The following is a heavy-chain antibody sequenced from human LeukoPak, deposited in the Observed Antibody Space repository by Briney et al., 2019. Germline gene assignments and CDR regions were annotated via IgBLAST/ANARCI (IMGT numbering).Heavy chain of an antibody. CDR1: GFTFSSYG. D-gene: IGHD2-2*01. CDR3: AKDDIVVVPAAIPPYFQH. Sequence: GGSLRLSCAASGFTFSSYGMHWVRQAPGKGLEWVAFIRYDGSNKYYADSVKGRFTISRDNSKNMLYLQMNSLRAEDTAVYYCAKDDIVVVPAAIPPYFQHWGQGTLVTVSS. V-gene: IGHV3-30*02. CDR2: IRYDGSNK. J-gene: IGHJ1*01.